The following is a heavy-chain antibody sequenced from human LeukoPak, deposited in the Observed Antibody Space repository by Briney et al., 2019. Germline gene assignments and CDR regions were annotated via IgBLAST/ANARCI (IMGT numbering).Heavy chain of an antibody. CDR2: ITSSSSYI. V-gene: IGHV3-21*06. CDR3: ARDPYSGNYGNDYYYYMDV. D-gene: IGHD1-26*01. J-gene: IGHJ6*03. CDR1: GYTFSTYN. Sequence: GGSLRLSCAASGYTFSTYNMNWVRHAPGKGLEWISSITSSSSYIYYADSVKGRFTISRDDAKNSLYLQMNSLSPDDTAVYFCARDPYSGNYGNDYYYYMDVWGKGTTVTISS.